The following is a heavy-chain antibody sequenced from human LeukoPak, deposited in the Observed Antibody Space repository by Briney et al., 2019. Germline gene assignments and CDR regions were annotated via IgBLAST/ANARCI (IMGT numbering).Heavy chain of an antibody. J-gene: IGHJ3*02. V-gene: IGHV4-4*07. CDR3: ARDNYGSGSYDAFDI. D-gene: IGHD3-10*01. CDR2: IYTSGST. CDR1: GGSFSGYY. Sequence: SETLSLTCAVYGGSFSGYYWSWIRQPAGKGLEWIGRIYTSGSTNYNPSLKSRVTMSVDTSKNQFSLKLSSVTAADTAVYYCARDNYGSGSYDAFDIWGQGTMVTVSS.